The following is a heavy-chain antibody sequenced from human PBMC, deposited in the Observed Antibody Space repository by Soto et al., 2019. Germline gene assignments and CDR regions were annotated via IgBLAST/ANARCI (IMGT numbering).Heavy chain of an antibody. J-gene: IGHJ6*03. CDR3: ARQRPDYYGSGSNGDMDV. V-gene: IGHV5-51*01. Sequence: PGESLKISCKGSGYSFTSYWIGWARQMPGKGLEWMGIIYPGDSDTRYSPSFQGQVTISADKSISTAYLQWSSLKASDTAMYYCARQRPDYYGSGSNGDMDVWGKGTTVTVSS. D-gene: IGHD3-10*01. CDR2: IYPGDSDT. CDR1: GYSFTSYW.